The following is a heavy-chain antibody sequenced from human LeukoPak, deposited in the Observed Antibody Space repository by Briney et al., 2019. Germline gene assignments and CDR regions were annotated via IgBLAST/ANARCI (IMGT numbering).Heavy chain of an antibody. CDR2: ISSSSTTI. D-gene: IGHD1-26*01. V-gene: IGHV3-48*02. CDR1: GHTFSSYS. J-gene: IGHJ4*02. Sequence: GGSLRLSCAASGHTFSSYSMNWVRQAPGKGLEWVSYISSSSTTIYYADSVKGQFTISRDNAKNSLYPQMNSLRDEDTAVYYCARVMYSGSYYSVDYWGQGTLVTVSS. CDR3: ARVMYSGSYYSVDY.